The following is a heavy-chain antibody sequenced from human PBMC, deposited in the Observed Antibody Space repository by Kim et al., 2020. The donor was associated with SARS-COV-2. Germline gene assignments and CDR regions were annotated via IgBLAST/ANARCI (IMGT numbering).Heavy chain of an antibody. V-gene: IGHV2-5*02. CDR1: GFSLSTSGVG. D-gene: IGHD3-16*02. J-gene: IGHJ5*02. CDR3: AHRRLGIQMYYDYVWGSYRYWSGPHWFDP. CDR2: IYWDDDK. Sequence: SGPTLVNPTQTLTLTCTFSGFSLSTSGVGVGWIRQPPGKALEWLALIYWDDDKRYSPSLKSRLTITKDTSKNQVVLTMTNMDPVDTATYYCAHRRLGIQMYYDYVWGSYRYWSGPHWFDPWGQGTLVTVSS.